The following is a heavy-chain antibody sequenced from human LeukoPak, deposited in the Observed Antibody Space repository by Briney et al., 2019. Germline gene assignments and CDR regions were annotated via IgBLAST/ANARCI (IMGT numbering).Heavy chain of an antibody. CDR1: GFTFSSYA. J-gene: IGHJ4*02. Sequence: GSLRLSCAASGFTFSSYAMSWVRQAPGKGLEWVSAISGSGGSTYYADSVKGRFTISRDNAKNSLYLQMNSLRAEDTAVYYCARDRGGSYSAIDYWGQGTLVTVSS. CDR3: ARDRGGSYSAIDY. D-gene: IGHD1-26*01. V-gene: IGHV3-23*01. CDR2: ISGSGGST.